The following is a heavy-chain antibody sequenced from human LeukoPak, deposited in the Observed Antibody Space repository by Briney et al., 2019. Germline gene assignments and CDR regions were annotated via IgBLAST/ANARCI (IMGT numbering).Heavy chain of an antibody. CDR2: IYTSGST. CDR3: ARAPPGLQLDY. J-gene: IGHJ4*02. D-gene: IGHD3/OR15-3a*01. CDR1: GGSISSGSYY. Sequence: SETLSLTCTVSGGSISSGSYYWSWIRQPAGKGLEWIGRIYTSGSTNYNPSLKSRVTISVDTSKNRFSLKLSSVTAADTAVYYCARAPPGLQLDYWGQGTLVTVSS. V-gene: IGHV4-61*02.